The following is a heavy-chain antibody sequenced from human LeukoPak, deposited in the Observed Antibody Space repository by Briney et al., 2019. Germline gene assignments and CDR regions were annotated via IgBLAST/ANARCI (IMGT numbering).Heavy chain of an antibody. V-gene: IGHV4-4*07. Sequence: SETLSLTCTVSGGSISSYYWGWIRQPAGKGLEWIGRIYTSGSTNYNPSLKSRVTMSVNTSKNQFSLKLSSVTAADTAVYYCAREGGRTGYCSGGSCYPFDYWGQGTLVTVSS. D-gene: IGHD2-15*01. J-gene: IGHJ4*02. CDR3: AREGGRTGYCSGGSCYPFDY. CDR1: GGSISSYY. CDR2: IYTSGST.